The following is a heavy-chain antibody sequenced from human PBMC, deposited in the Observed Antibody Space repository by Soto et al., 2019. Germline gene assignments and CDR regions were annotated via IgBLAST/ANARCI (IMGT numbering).Heavy chain of an antibody. CDR2: ISYDGSNK. CDR3: AKDGEGATAYYYYGMDV. V-gene: IGHV3-30*18. J-gene: IGHJ6*02. D-gene: IGHD5-12*01. Sequence: QVQLVESGGGVVQPGRSLRLSCAASGFTFSSYGMHWVRQAPGKGLEWVAVISYDGSNKYYADSVKGRFTISRDNSKNTLYLQMNSLRAEDTAVYYCAKDGEGATAYYYYGMDVWGQGTTVTVSS. CDR1: GFTFSSYG.